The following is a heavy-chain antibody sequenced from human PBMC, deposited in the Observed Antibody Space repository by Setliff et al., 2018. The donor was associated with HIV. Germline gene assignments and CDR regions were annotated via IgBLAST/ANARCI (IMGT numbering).Heavy chain of an antibody. D-gene: IGHD5-12*01. CDR3: ARDLNDRWLQQYWFFDL. CDR2: IIPIFGTT. J-gene: IGHJ2*01. Sequence: ASVKVSCKASGGSLNNYAISWVRQAPGQGLEWMGGIIPIFGTTTYAQKFQDRVTITTDESTTTFYMELSSLRSEDTALYVCARDLNDRWLQQYWFFDLWCRGTQVTVAS. CDR1: GGSLNNYA. V-gene: IGHV1-69*05.